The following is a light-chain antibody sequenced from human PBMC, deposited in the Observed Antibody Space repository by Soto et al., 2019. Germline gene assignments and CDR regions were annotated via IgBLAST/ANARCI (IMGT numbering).Light chain of an antibody. V-gene: IGLV2-14*01. Sequence: QSALTQPASVSGSPGQSITISCTGTSSDVGGYNYVSWYQQHPGKAPKLMIYDVSNRPSGVSNRFSGSKSGNTASLTISRLQAEDEADYYCNSYTSSTPLVFGGGTKVTVL. J-gene: IGLJ2*01. CDR2: DVS. CDR1: SSDVGGYNY. CDR3: NSYTSSTPLV.